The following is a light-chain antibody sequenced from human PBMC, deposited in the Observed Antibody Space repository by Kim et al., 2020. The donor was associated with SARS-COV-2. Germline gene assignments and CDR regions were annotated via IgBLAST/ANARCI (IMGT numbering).Light chain of an antibody. Sequence: QSALTQPASVSGSPGLSITISCTGTSSDVGGYNYVSWYQQHPGKAPKLMIYDVSNRPSGVSNRFSGSKSGNTASLTISGLQAEDEADYYCSSYTSSSSPLFGGGTQLTVL. J-gene: IGLJ2*01. V-gene: IGLV2-14*03. CDR1: SSDVGGYNY. CDR3: SSYTSSSSPL. CDR2: DVS.